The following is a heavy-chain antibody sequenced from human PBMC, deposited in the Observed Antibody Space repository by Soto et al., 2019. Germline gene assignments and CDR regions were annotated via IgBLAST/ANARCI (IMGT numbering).Heavy chain of an antibody. CDR2: IYYSGST. J-gene: IGHJ3*01. V-gene: IGHV4-39*01. Sequence: SETLSLTCTVSGGSISSSGYYWGWIRQPPGKGLEWIGTIYYSGSTYYNPSLKSRVTISVDTSKNQFSLKLSSVTAADTAVYYCASSSGHTTVRWGQGTMVTVSS. D-gene: IGHD4-17*01. CDR1: GGSISSSGYY. CDR3: ASSSGHTTVR.